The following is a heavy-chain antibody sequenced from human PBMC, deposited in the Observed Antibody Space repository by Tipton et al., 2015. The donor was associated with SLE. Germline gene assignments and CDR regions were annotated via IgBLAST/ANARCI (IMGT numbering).Heavy chain of an antibody. CDR2: IFHSGYT. CDR3: TRGSGAFDI. V-gene: IGHV4-4*02. CDR1: GDSMNSDTR. Sequence: TLSLTCAVSGDSMNSDTRWSWVRQPPGKGLEWIGEIFHSGYTSYHPSLRSRVTILIDTSKRHFSLKMTSMTAADTALYYCTRGSGAFDIWGQGTMVTVSS. J-gene: IGHJ3*02.